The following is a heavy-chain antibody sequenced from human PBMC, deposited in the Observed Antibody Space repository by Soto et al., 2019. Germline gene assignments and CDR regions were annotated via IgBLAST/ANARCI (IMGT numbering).Heavy chain of an antibody. CDR2: MNPNSGNT. J-gene: IGHJ4*02. D-gene: IGHD1-26*01. V-gene: IGHV1-8*01. CDR3: ATGPAEGGSDY. CDR1: GYTFTSYD. Sequence: ASVKVSCKASGYTFTSYDINWVRQATGQGLEWMGWMNPNSGNTGYAQKFQGRVTMTRNTSTNTAYMELSSLRSEDTAVYYCATGPAEGGSDYWGQGTLVTVSS.